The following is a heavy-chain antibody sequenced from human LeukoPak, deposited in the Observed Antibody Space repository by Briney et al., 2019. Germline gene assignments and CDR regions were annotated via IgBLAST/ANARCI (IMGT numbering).Heavy chain of an antibody. CDR2: IYPGDSDT. CDR3: ARQPPFTTVTTKVDY. CDR1: GYSFTSYW. V-gene: IGHV5-51*01. D-gene: IGHD4-17*01. J-gene: IGHJ4*02. Sequence: PGESLQISCKGSGYSFTSYWIGWVRQMPGKGLEWMGIIYPGDSDTRYSPSSQGQVTISADKSISTAYLQWSSLKASDTAMYYCARQPPFTTVTTKVDYWGQGTLVTVSS.